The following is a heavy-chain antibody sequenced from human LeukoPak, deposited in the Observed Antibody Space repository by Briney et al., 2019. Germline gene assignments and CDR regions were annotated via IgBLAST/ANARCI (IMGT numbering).Heavy chain of an antibody. D-gene: IGHD3-22*01. V-gene: IGHV4-4*09. Sequence: PSETLSLTCTVSGGSMSNYYWSWIRQPPGKGLEWIGYIFSSGNTNYNPSLKSRVTISVDTSKSQFSLKLSSVTAADTAVYYCARVGDTSGYYYFFDYWGQGTLVTVSS. CDR3: ARVGDTSGYYYFFDY. J-gene: IGHJ4*02. CDR2: IFSSGNT. CDR1: GGSMSNYY.